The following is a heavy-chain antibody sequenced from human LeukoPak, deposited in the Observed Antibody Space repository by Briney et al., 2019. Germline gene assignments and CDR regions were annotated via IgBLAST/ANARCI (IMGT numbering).Heavy chain of an antibody. V-gene: IGHV3-30*04. D-gene: IGHD2-2*01. J-gene: IGHJ4*02. CDR2: ISHDGSNE. CDR3: ARGPFGSCSSPSCYFFDF. CDR1: GFTFSGFA. Sequence: GGSLRLSCAASGFTFSGFAMHWVRQAPGKGLEWVAAISHDGSNEDYADSVKGRFTISRDNSKKTLFLQMNSLRLEDTAVYYCARGPFGSCSSPSCYFFDFWGQGTLVTVSS.